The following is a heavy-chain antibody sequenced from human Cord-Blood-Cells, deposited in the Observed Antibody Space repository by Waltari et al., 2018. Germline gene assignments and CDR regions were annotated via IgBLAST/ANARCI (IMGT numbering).Heavy chain of an antibody. CDR1: GFSLSTSGMC. Sequence: QVTLRESGPALVKPTQTLTLTCTFSGFSLSTSGMCVCWILQPPGKALEWLALIDWDDDKYYSTSLKTRHTISKDTSKNQVVLTMTNMDPVDTATYYCARTGSNSSWYNNWFDPWGQGTLVTVSS. CDR3: ARTGSNSSWYNNWFDP. D-gene: IGHD6-13*01. J-gene: IGHJ5*02. V-gene: IGHV2-70*01. CDR2: IDWDDDK.